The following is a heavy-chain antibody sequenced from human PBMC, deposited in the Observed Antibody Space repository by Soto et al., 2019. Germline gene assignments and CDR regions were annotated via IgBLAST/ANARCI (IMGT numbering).Heavy chain of an antibody. J-gene: IGHJ4*02. CDR3: ARGGLSGSYPFDY. Sequence: PSETLSLTCTVSGGSISSYYWSWIRQPPGKGLEWIGEINHSGSTNYNPSLKSRVTISVDTSKNQFSLKLSSVTAADTAVYYCARGGLSGSYPFDYWGQGTLVTVSS. CDR2: INHSGST. CDR1: GGSISSYY. D-gene: IGHD3-10*01. V-gene: IGHV4-34*01.